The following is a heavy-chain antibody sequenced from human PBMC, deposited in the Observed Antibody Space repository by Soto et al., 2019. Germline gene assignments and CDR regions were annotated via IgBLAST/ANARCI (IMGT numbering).Heavy chain of an antibody. CDR3: AKVFYYYDSSGYYYFDY. D-gene: IGHD3-22*01. Sequence: GESLKISCAASGFTFSSYAVSWVRQAPGKGPEWISSISGSGSTIYYADSVKGRFTISRDNSKNTLYLQMSSLRAEDTAVYYCAKVFYYYDSSGYYYFDYWGQGTLVTVSS. J-gene: IGHJ4*02. CDR1: GFTFSSYA. V-gene: IGHV3-23*01. CDR2: ISGSGSTI.